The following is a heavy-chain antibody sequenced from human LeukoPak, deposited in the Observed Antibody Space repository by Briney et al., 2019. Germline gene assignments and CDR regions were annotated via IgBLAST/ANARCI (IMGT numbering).Heavy chain of an antibody. CDR2: ISGNGRDT. CDR1: GFTSSGYT. J-gene: IGHJ3*02. D-gene: IGHD2-15*01. Sequence: QPGGSLRLSCAVSGFTSSGYTIHWFRQAPGKGLEYVSAISGNGRDTYYADSVKGRFTVSRDNYKNTVYLEMGSLRVDDMAVYYCARGYCSGSSCYLDAFDIWGQGTMVTVSS. CDR3: ARGYCSGSSCYLDAFDI. V-gene: IGHV3-64*02.